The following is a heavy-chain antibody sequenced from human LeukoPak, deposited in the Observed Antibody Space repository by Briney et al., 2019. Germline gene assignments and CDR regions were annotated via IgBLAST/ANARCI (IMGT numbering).Heavy chain of an antibody. V-gene: IGHV3-21*04. CDR1: GFTFSSYS. CDR2: ISSSSSYI. J-gene: IGHJ6*03. Sequence: GGSLRLSCAASGFTFSSYSMNWVRQAPGKGLEWVSFISSSSSYIYYADSMKGRFTISRDNAKNSLYLQMNSLRDEDTALYYCARGHSGYDWGYYMDVWGKGTTVTVSS. D-gene: IGHD5-12*01. CDR3: ARGHSGYDWGYYMDV.